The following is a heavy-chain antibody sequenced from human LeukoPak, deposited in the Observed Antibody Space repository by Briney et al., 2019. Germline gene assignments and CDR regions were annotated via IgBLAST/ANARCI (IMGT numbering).Heavy chain of an antibody. V-gene: IGHV4-59*01. CDR3: ARGGLRVAHDY. CDR1: GGSISSYY. Sequence: SETLSLTCTVSGGSISSYYWSWIRQPPGKGLEWIGYIYYSGSTYYNPSLKSRVTISVDTSKNQFSLKLSSVTAADTAVYYCARGGLRVAHDYWGLGTLVTVSS. CDR2: IYYSGST. J-gene: IGHJ4*02. D-gene: IGHD2-15*01.